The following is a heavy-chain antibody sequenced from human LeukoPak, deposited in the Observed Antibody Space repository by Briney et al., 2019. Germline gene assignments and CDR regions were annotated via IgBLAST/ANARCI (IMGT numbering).Heavy chain of an antibody. V-gene: IGHV3-66*01. D-gene: IGHD2-15*01. CDR1: GFTVSSNY. CDR3: ARGYCSGGSCYADNWFDP. J-gene: IGHJ5*02. CDR2: IYSGGST. Sequence: PGGSLRLSCAASGFTVSSNYMSWVRQAPGKGLEWVSVIYSGGSTYYADCVKGRFTISRDNSKNTLYLQMNSLRAEDTAVYYCARGYCSGGSCYADNWFDPWGQGTLVTVSS.